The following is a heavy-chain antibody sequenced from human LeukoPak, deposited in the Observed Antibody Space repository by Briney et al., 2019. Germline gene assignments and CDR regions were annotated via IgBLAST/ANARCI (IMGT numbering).Heavy chain of an antibody. D-gene: IGHD3-10*01. V-gene: IGHV3-33*01. Sequence: PGGSLRLSCAASGFTFSSYGMHWVRQAPGKGLEWVAVIWYDGSNKYYADSVKGRFTISRDNSKNTLYLQMNSLRAEDTAVYYCARDLGGFITMVRFYGMDVWGQGTTVTVSS. CDR1: GFTFSSYG. J-gene: IGHJ6*02. CDR3: ARDLGGFITMVRFYGMDV. CDR2: IWYDGSNK.